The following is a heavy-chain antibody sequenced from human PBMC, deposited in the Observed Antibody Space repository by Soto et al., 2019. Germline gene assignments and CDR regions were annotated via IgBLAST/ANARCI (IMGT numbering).Heavy chain of an antibody. D-gene: IGHD2-2*01. J-gene: IGHJ5*01. V-gene: IGHV4-39*01. CDR1: GDSISSSTSY. CDR3: ARQFRIVVVATAVLGWFDS. CDR2: VYHIGST. Sequence: PSETLSLTCTVSGDSISSSTSYWGWIRQSPGKGLEWIGSVYHIGSTYYNQSLKSRITISVDTSKNQFTLRLYSVTAADTAVYFCARQFRIVVVATAVLGWFDSWGQGTQVTVSS.